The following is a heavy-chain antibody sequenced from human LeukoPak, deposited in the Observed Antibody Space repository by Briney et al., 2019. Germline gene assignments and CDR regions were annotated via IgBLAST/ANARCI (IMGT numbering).Heavy chain of an antibody. CDR1: GGSFSGYY. V-gene: IGHV4-34*01. CDR2: INHSGST. J-gene: IGHJ5*02. Sequence: SETLSLTCAVYGGSFSGYYWSWIRQPPGKGLEWIGEINHSGSTNYNPSLKSRVTISVDTSKNQFSLKLSSVTAADTAVYYCARVLDYDDNWFDPWGQGTLVTVSS. CDR3: ARVLDYDDNWFDP. D-gene: IGHD3-16*01.